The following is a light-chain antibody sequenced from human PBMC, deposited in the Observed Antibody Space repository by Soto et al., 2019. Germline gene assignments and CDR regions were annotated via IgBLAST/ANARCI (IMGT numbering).Light chain of an antibody. V-gene: IGKV3-11*01. CDR2: DAS. CDR3: QQRSNWPPGYT. Sequence: EIVLTQSPATLSLSPGERATLSCRASQSVSSYLAWYQQKPGKAPRLLIYDASNRATGIPARFSGSGSGTDFTLTISSLEPEDFAVYYFQQRSNWPPGYTFGQGTKLEIK. J-gene: IGKJ2*01. CDR1: QSVSSY.